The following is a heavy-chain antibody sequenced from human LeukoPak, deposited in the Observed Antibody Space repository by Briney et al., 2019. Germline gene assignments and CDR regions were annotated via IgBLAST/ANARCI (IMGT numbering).Heavy chain of an antibody. V-gene: IGHV3-23*01. J-gene: IGHJ4*02. Sequence: GGSLRLSYAASGFTFSKYDMNWFRQAPGGGLEWVSGIGFGGTTYYADSVKGRFTISRDTSKNTLYLQMNSLRAEDTAVYFCAKAQGYYDCWGQGTLVTVSS. CDR1: GFTFSKYD. D-gene: IGHD3-22*01. CDR2: IGFGGTT. CDR3: AKAQGYYDC.